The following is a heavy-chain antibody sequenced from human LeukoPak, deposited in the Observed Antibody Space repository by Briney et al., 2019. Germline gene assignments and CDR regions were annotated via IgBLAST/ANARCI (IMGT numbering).Heavy chain of an antibody. V-gene: IGHV4-59*01. CDR1: GGSISNYY. CDR2: IYYSGHT. CDR3: ARGGTRDNWVYYIDY. D-gene: IGHD1-1*01. Sequence: PSETLSLTCAVSGGSISNYYWSWIRQSPEKGLESIGYIYYSGHTNYNPSLKSRVTMSVDTSKNQFSLKLTSVTAADTAVYYCARGGTRDNWVYYIDYWGQGTLVTVSS. J-gene: IGHJ4*02.